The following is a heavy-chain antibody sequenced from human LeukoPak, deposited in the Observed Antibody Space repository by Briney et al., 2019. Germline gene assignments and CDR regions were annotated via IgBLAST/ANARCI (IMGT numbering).Heavy chain of an antibody. D-gene: IGHD3-22*01. CDR2: INHSGST. V-gene: IGHV4-34*01. Sequence: SETLSLTCAVYGGSFSGYYWSWIRQPPGKGLEWIGEINHSGSTNYNPSLKSRVTISVDTSKNQFSLKLSSVTAADTAVYYCARGLSGSSGYYYYRPEGHFDYWGQGTLVTVSS. J-gene: IGHJ4*02. CDR3: ARGLSGSSGYYYYRPEGHFDY. CDR1: GGSFSGYY.